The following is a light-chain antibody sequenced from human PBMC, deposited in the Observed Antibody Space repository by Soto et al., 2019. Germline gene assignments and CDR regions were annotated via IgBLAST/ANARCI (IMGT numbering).Light chain of an antibody. CDR1: SSDIGGYKY. V-gene: IGLV2-14*01. CDR2: DVS. J-gene: IGLJ2*01. CDR3: SSYTSSSTLDVV. Sequence: QSALTQPASVSGSPGQSITMSCTGTSSDIGGYKYVSWYQQHPGRAPRLILYDVSNRPSGVSNLFSGSQSGNTASLTISGLQAEDEADYYCSSYTSSSTLDVVFGGGTKLTVL.